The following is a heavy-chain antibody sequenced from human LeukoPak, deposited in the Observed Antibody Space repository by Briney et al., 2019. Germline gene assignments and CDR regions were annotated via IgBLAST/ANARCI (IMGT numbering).Heavy chain of an antibody. CDR1: GYTFTGYY. Sequence: ASVKVSCKASGYTFTGYYMHWVRQAPGQGLEWMGWINPNSGGTNSAQKFQGRVTMTRDTSISIAYMELSRLRSDDTAVYYCARERGSCSSAMCYTSDAFDIWGQGTMVTVSS. V-gene: IGHV1-2*02. CDR3: ARERGSCSSAMCYTSDAFDI. J-gene: IGHJ3*02. CDR2: INPNSGGT. D-gene: IGHD2-2*02.